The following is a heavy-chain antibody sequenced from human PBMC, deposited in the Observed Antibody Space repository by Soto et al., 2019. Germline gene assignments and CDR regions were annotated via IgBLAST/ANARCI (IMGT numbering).Heavy chain of an antibody. V-gene: IGHV3-7*01. D-gene: IGHD3-16*01. CDR1: GFTFSDSW. CDR3: ASLGRHG. CDR2: IKQDGSEK. J-gene: IGHJ6*02. Sequence: GGSLRLSCAASGFTFSDSWMDWVRQAPGKGPEWVANIKQDGSEKNYVDSVKGRFTISRDNAKNSLYLQMNSLRAEDTAVYYCASLGRHGWGQGTTVTVS.